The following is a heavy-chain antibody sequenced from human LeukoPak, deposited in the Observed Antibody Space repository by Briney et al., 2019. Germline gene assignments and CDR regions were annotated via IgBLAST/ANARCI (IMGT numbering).Heavy chain of an antibody. D-gene: IGHD5-24*01. CDR2: TYYRSRWYS. CDR1: VDSVSSNSAA. Sequence: SQTLSLTCALSVDSVSSNSAAWHWIRQSPSRGLEWLGRTYYRSRWYSKYAPSVKSRITINPDTSKNQFSLQLNSVTPEDTAVYYCVRDREPNWFDPWGQGTLVTVSS. CDR3: VRDREPNWFDP. V-gene: IGHV6-1*01. J-gene: IGHJ5*02.